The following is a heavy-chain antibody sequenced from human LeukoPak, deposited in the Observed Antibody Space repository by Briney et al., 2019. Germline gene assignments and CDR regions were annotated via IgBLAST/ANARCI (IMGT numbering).Heavy chain of an antibody. Sequence: GGSLRLSCAASGFTFRTSGMNWVRQAPGKGLEWVSYISSNGTTISYAQSVKGRFTISRDNAKNSLYLQMNSLRAEDTAVYYCARVGEGMFYYYYMDVWGKGTTVTVSS. D-gene: IGHD3-16*01. V-gene: IGHV3-48*01. CDR3: ARVGEGMFYYYYMDV. CDR1: GFTFRTSG. J-gene: IGHJ6*03. CDR2: ISSNGTTI.